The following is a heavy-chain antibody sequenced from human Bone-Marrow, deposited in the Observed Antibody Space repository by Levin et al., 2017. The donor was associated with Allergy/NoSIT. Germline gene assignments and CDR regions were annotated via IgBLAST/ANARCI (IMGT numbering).Heavy chain of an antibody. Sequence: GESLKISCAASGFPFGGYAMSWVRQAPGKGLEHVSAITSTGRTYYPDSVQGRFTISRDTSKNTLYLQMDSLRADDTAVYYCAKWGASTFHFDYWGLGTLVTVSS. CDR3: AKWGASTFHFDY. D-gene: IGHD3-16*01. CDR1: GFPFGGYA. V-gene: IGHV3-23*01. J-gene: IGHJ4*02. CDR2: ITSTGRT.